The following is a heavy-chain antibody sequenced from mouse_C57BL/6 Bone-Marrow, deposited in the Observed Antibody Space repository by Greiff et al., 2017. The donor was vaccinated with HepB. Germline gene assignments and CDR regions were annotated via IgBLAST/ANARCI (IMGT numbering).Heavy chain of an antibody. D-gene: IGHD2-1*01. V-gene: IGHV1-26*01. CDR2: INPNNGGT. CDR1: GYTFTDYY. CDR3: ARWDGKWAMDY. Sequence: EVQLQQSGPELVKPGASVKISCKASGYTFTDYYMNWVKQSHGKSLEWIGDINPNNGGTSYNQKFKGKATLTVDKSSSTAYMELRSLTSEDSAVYYCARWDGKWAMDYWGQGTSVTVSS. J-gene: IGHJ4*01.